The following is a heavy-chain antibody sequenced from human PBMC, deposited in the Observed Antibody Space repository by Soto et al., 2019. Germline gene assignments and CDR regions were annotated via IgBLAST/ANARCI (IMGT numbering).Heavy chain of an antibody. CDR2: ITVGTGNT. D-gene: IGHD3-22*01. J-gene: IGHJ4*02. CDR3: AAADSSGYYGG. CDR1: GFIFTSFG. V-gene: IGHV1-58*01. Sequence: SVKVSCKASGFIFTSFGVQGVRQARGQRLEWIGWITVGTGNTNYAQKFQERVTITRDMSTSTAYMELRSLRSEDTAVYYCAAADSSGYYGGWGQGTQVTVSS.